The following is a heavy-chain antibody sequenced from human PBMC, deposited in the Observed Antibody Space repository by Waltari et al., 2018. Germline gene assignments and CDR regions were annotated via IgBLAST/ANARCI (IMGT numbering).Heavy chain of an antibody. J-gene: IGHJ6*03. V-gene: IGHV1-69*12. D-gene: IGHD2-15*01. CDR2: IIPIFGTA. CDR1: GGTFSSYA. Sequence: QVQLVQSGAEVKKPGSSVKFSCKASGGTFSSYAISWVRQAPGPGLEWMGGIIPIFGTANYAQKFQGRVTITADESTSTAYMELSSLRSEDTAVYYCASRYCSGGSCPWNYYYMDVWGKGTTVTISS. CDR3: ASRYCSGGSCPWNYYYMDV.